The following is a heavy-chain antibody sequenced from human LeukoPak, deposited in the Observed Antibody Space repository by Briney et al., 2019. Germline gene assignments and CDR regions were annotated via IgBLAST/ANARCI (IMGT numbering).Heavy chain of an antibody. Sequence: PSETLSLTCTVSGGSISGYYWGWIRQPPGKGLEWIGYIYYSGSTNYNPSLESRVTISVDTSKNQFFLKLSSVTAADTAVYYCARVAVGLVFDYWGQGTLVTVSS. CDR2: IYYSGST. CDR1: GGSISGYY. D-gene: IGHD2-21*01. CDR3: ARVAVGLVFDY. V-gene: IGHV4-59*01. J-gene: IGHJ4*02.